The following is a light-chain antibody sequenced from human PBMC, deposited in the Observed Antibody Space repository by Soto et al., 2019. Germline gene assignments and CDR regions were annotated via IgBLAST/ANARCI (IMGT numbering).Light chain of an antibody. J-gene: IGLJ2*01. CDR1: SSNIGAGYD. CDR3: QTYDSNLSGDVV. CDR2: DNN. V-gene: IGLV1-40*01. Sequence: QSVLTQPPSVSGAPGQRVTISCTGSSSNIGAGYDVHWYQQPPGTAPKLLIYDNNNRPSGVPDRFSGSKSGTSASLAIAGLQAEDEGAYYCQTYDSNLSGDVVFGGATKLTVL.